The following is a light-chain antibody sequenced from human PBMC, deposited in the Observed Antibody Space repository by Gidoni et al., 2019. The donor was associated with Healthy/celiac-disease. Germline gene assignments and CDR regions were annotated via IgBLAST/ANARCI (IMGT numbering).Light chain of an antibody. J-gene: IGLJ2*01. CDR3: RSYTISAAVV. Sequence: QSALTQPASVSGSPGQSITISCSGTSSDVGGSTYISWYQQYPGKAPKLVIYDVNNRPSGISDRFSGSKSANTASLTISGLQADDEADYYCRSYTISAAVVFGGGTKLTVL. V-gene: IGLV2-14*03. CDR1: SSDVGGSTY. CDR2: DVN.